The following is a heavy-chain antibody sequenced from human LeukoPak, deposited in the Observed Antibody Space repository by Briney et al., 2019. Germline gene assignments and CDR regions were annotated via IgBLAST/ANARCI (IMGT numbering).Heavy chain of an antibody. Sequence: GGSLRLSCAASGFTFSSYGMNWVRQAPGKGLEWVSSISSSSSYIYYADSVKGRFTISRDNAKNSLYLQMNSLRAEDTATYYCARGEFGDYYYFYMDVWGKGTTVTVSS. D-gene: IGHD2/OR15-2a*01. V-gene: IGHV3-21*01. CDR1: GFTFSSYG. CDR2: ISSSSSYI. CDR3: ARGEFGDYYYFYMDV. J-gene: IGHJ6*03.